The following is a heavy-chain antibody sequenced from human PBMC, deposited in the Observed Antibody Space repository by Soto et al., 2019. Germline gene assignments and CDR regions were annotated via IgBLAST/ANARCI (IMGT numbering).Heavy chain of an antibody. Sequence: GGSLRLSCAAYGFTFSNYWMHWVRQGPGKGLVWVSQIKGDGSRATYADSVKGRFTISRDNAKNTLYLQMNSLSAEDTAVYYCARSPVYNFDSWGQGALVTVSS. V-gene: IGHV3-74*01. CDR3: ARSPVYNFDS. CDR1: GFTFSNYW. CDR2: IKGDGSRA. D-gene: IGHD2-8*01. J-gene: IGHJ4*02.